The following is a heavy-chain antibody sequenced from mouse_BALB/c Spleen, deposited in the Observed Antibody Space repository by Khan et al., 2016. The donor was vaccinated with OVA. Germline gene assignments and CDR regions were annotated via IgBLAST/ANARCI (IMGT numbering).Heavy chain of an antibody. D-gene: IGHD1-2*01. CDR3: ARGSTTARRGYFDV. CDR2: ISGGGNT. V-gene: IGHV5-6-5*01. J-gene: IGHJ1*01. CDR1: GFTSSSYA. Sequence: EVELVESGGGLVKPGGSLKLSCAASGFTSSSYAMSWVRQTPEKRLEWVASISGGGNTYYPDSMKGRITVSRDNARNILYLQVSSLRSEDTAMFYCARGSTTARRGYFDVWGAGTTVTVSS.